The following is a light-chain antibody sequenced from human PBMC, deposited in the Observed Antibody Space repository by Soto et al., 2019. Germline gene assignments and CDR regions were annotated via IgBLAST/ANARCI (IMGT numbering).Light chain of an antibody. Sequence: EIVLTQSPGTLSLSPGERVTLSCRASQSVSNDYLAWCQQKPGQAPRVLIYGASTRATGIPDRFGGSGSGTDFTLTISRLEPEDFAVYYCQQYGSSPKTFGQGTKVEIK. J-gene: IGKJ1*01. CDR2: GAS. V-gene: IGKV3-20*01. CDR1: QSVSNDY. CDR3: QQYGSSPKT.